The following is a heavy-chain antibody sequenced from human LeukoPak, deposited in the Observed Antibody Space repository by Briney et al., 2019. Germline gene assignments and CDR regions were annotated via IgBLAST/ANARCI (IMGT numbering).Heavy chain of an antibody. CDR2: IIPIFGTA. D-gene: IGHD4-23*01. CDR3: ASFPGDYAGNFDY. V-gene: IGHV1-69*05. J-gene: IGHJ4*02. Sequence: SVKVFRKASGGTFSSYAISWVRQAPGQGLEWMGGIIPIFGTANYAQKFQGRVTITTDESTSTAYMELSSLRSDDTAVYYCASFPGDYAGNFDYWGQGTLVTVSS. CDR1: GGTFSSYA.